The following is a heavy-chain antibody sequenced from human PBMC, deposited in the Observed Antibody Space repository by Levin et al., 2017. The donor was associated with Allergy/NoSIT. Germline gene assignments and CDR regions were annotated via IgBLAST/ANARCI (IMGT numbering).Heavy chain of an antibody. V-gene: IGHV5-51*01. Sequence: GGSLRLSCKGSGYWFTSYWIGWVRQMPGKGLEWMGIIDPGDSDTRYSPSFQGQFTISVDNSISTAYLHWSSLKASDTAMYYGARYEDVSSDSSKDCYGMDVWGQGTTVTVSS. D-gene: IGHD6-19*01. CDR3: ARYEDVSSDSSKDCYGMDV. CDR1: GYWFTSYW. CDR2: IDPGDSDT. J-gene: IGHJ6*02.